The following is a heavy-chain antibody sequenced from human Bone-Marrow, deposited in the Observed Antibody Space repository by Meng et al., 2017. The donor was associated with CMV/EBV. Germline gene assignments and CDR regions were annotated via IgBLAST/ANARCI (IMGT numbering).Heavy chain of an antibody. J-gene: IGHJ5*02. CDR3: ARGRGHDFWSGYSTTEFDP. CDR2: INHSGST. D-gene: IGHD3-3*01. CDR1: GGSFSAYY. Sequence: SETLSLTCAVYGGSFSAYYWSWIRQPPGKGLEWIGEINHSGSTNYNPSLKSRVTISADTSKNQFSLKLSSVTAADTAVYYCARGRGHDFWSGYSTTEFDPWGQGTLVTVS. V-gene: IGHV4-34*01.